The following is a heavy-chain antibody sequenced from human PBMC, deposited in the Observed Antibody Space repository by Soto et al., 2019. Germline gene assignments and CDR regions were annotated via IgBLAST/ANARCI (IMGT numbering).Heavy chain of an antibody. CDR1: GFTFSDHY. CDR2: INPTGSYT. Sequence: GGSLRLSCAASGFTFSDHYMSWIRQAPGKGLEWISYINPTGSYTHYADSVRGRFIISGDNADNSLYLQMNSLRAEDTALYYCARGHHSMDVWGQGATVTVSS. V-gene: IGHV3-11*06. J-gene: IGHJ6*02. CDR3: ARGHHSMDV.